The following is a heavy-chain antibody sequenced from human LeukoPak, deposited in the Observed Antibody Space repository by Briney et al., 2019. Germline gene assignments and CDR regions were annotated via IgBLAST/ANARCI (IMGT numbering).Heavy chain of an antibody. V-gene: IGHV5-51*01. CDR3: ARLGRSFAAMRFLLAGY. J-gene: IGHJ4*02. D-gene: IGHD5-18*01. CDR2: IYPGDSDT. Sequence: GESLKISCKGSGYSFTSYWIGWVRQMPGKGLEWMGIIYPGDSDTRYSPSFQGQVTISADKSISTAYLQWSSLKASDTAMYYCARLGRSFAAMRFLLAGYWGQGTLVTVSS. CDR1: GYSFTSYW.